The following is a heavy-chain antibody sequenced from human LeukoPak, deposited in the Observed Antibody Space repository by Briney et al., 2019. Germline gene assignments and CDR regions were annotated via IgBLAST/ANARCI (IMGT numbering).Heavy chain of an antibody. D-gene: IGHD3-9*01. Sequence: QPGGSLRLSCAASGFTLSSYWMSWVRQAPGKGMEWVSVISGSGGSTFYADSVKGRFTMSRDNSKNTLYLQMNSLRAEDTAVYYCAKENYDFVPGYLRWGSPGRERDYYLDYWGQGTLVTVSS. J-gene: IGHJ4*02. CDR2: ISGSGGST. V-gene: IGHV3-23*01. CDR1: GFTLSSYW. CDR3: AKENYDFVPGYLRWGSPGRERDYYLDY.